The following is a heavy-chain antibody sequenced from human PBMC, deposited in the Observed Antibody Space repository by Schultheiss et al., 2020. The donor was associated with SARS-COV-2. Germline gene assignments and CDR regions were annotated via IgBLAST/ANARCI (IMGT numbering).Heavy chain of an antibody. J-gene: IGHJ4*02. CDR2: IWYDGSNE. Sequence: GGSLRLSCAASGFTFSNFWMAWVRQAPGKGLEWVAVIWYDGSNEYYGGSVKGRFTISRDNSKNTLYLQMNSLRAEDTAVYFCARSVGLPDYWGQGSLVTVSS. CDR1: GFTFSNFW. D-gene: IGHD3/OR15-3a*01. CDR3: ARSVGLPDY. V-gene: IGHV3-33*08.